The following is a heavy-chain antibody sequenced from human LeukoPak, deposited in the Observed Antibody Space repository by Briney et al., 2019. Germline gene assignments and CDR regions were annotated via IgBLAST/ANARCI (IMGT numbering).Heavy chain of an antibody. CDR2: IYYSGST. D-gene: IGHD3-22*01. V-gene: IGHV4-39*01. Sequence: SETLSLTCTVSGVSISSSSYYWGWIRQPPGKGLEWIGSIYYSGSTYYNPSLKSRVTISVDTSKNQFSLKLSSVTAADTAVYYCARHSYYYDSSGYHYYFDYWGQGTLVTVSS. J-gene: IGHJ4*02. CDR1: GVSISSSSYY. CDR3: ARHSYYYDSSGYHYYFDY.